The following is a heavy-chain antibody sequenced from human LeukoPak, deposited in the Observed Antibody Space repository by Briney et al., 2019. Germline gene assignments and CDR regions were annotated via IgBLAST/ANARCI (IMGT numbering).Heavy chain of an antibody. CDR3: ARVDSYWFFDL. CDR1: GASISSGDYY. Sequence: SEALSLTCTVSGASISSGDYYWGRIRQPPGKGLEWIGAISYTGSTSNNPSLESRVTISVDTSKNHFSLKLTSVTAADTAIYYCARVDSYWFFDLWGRGTLVTVSS. J-gene: IGHJ2*01. V-gene: IGHV4-39*02. D-gene: IGHD3-3*01. CDR2: ISYTGST.